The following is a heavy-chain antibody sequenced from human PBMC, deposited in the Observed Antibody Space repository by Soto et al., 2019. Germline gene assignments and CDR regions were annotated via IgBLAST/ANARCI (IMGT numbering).Heavy chain of an antibody. J-gene: IGHJ6*02. Sequence: SVKVSCKASGGTFSSYAISWVRQAPGQGLAWMGGILPIFGTANYAQKFQGRVTITADKSTSTAYMELSSLRSEDTAVYYGARDPPRGSGMHYYYGMDVWGQGTTVTGS. V-gene: IGHV1-69*06. CDR3: ARDPPRGSGMHYYYGMDV. D-gene: IGHD6-25*01. CDR1: GGTFSSYA. CDR2: ILPIFGTA.